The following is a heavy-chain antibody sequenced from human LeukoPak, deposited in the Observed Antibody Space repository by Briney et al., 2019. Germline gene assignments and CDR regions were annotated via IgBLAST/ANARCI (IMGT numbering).Heavy chain of an antibody. D-gene: IGHD3-22*01. CDR1: GFTFSSSG. CDR3: AKDLYYYDSSGYSA. Sequence: PGRSLRLSCAASGFTFSSSGMPWVRQAPGKGLEWVAVISYDGSNKYYADSVKARFTISRDNSKNPLYLQMNSLRAEDTAVYYCAKDLYYYDSSGYSAWGQGALVTVSS. V-gene: IGHV3-30*18. J-gene: IGHJ5*02. CDR2: ISYDGSNK.